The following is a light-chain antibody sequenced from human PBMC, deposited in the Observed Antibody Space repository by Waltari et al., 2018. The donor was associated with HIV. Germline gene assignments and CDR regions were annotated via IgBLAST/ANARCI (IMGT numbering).Light chain of an antibody. CDR1: NSNIGSNT. CDR2: STD. CDR3: ATWDDSLNAWV. J-gene: IGLJ3*02. V-gene: IGLV1-44*01. Sequence: QSVLTQSPSASGTPGQRVTISCSGSNSNIGSNTVNWYHQLPGTAPKLLIYSTDQRPSGVPDRYSAYKSGTSASLAIRGLQPEDEADYYCATWDDSLNAWVFGGGTKLTVL.